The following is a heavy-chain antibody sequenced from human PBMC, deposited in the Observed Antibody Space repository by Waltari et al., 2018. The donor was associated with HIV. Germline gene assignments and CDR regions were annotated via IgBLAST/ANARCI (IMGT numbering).Heavy chain of an antibody. V-gene: IGHV3-21*01. CDR3: ARGPSSGWSWFDP. Sequence: EVRLLESGGGLVRPGGSLSLSCAASGFRFSDYNMNWVRQGPGKGVEWVGSIGSLQNFIHYADSVKGRFTVSRDNAKNSLYLQMNSLTAEDTAVYYCARGPSSGWSWFDPWGQGTLVTVSS. CDR1: GFRFSDYN. CDR2: IGSLQNFI. D-gene: IGHD6-19*01. J-gene: IGHJ5*02.